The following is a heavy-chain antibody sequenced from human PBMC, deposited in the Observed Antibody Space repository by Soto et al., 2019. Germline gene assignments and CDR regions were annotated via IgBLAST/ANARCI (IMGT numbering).Heavy chain of an antibody. CDR2: IYYSGST. CDR1: GGSVSSGSYY. J-gene: IGHJ6*02. V-gene: IGHV4-61*01. D-gene: IGHD3-10*01. CDR3: ARTVRGPYGMDV. Sequence: PSETLSLTCTVSGGSVSSGSYYWSWIRQPPGKGLEWIGYIYYSGSTNYNPSLKSRVTISVDTSKNQFSLKLSSVTAADTAVYYCARTVRGPYGMDVWGQGTKVTVSS.